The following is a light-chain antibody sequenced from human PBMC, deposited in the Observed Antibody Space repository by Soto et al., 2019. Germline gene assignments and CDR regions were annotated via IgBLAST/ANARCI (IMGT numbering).Light chain of an antibody. CDR2: GVS. Sequence: QSALAQPASVSGSPGQSITISCTGTISDFVLYNYVSWYQQHPGKAPKLMIYGVSNRPSGVSNRFSVCKSGNTASLTISGLQADDEADYYCSSHTISSALQVFGTGTKVTVL. CDR1: ISDFVLYNY. V-gene: IGLV2-14*01. J-gene: IGLJ1*01. CDR3: SSHTISSALQV.